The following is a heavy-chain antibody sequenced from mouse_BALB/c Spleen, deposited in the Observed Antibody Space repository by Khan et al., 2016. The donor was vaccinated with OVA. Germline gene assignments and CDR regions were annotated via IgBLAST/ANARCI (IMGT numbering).Heavy chain of an antibody. CDR1: GFSLSRYN. Sequence: QVQLKESGPGLVAPSQSLSITCTVSGFSLSRYNIHWVRQPPGKGLEWLGMIWGGGTTDYNSTLKSRLSISKDISKSQVFLEMNSLQTEDTAMYYCARAYYRYDGYYAMDYWGQGTSVTVSS. J-gene: IGHJ4*01. V-gene: IGHV2-6-4*01. D-gene: IGHD2-14*01. CDR2: IWGGGTT. CDR3: ARAYYRYDGYYAMDY.